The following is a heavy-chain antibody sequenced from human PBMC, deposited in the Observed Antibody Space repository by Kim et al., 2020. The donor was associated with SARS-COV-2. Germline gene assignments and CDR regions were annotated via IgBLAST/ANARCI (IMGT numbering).Heavy chain of an antibody. V-gene: IGHV3-48*03. J-gene: IGHJ4*02. CDR1: GFTFSSYE. D-gene: IGHD6-13*01. Sequence: GGSLRLSCAASGFTFSSYEMNWVRQAPGKGLEWVSYISSSGSTIYYADSVKGRFTISRDNAKNSLYLQMNSLRAEDTAVYYCAGSIALTFDYWGQGTLVTVSS. CDR3: AGSIALTFDY. CDR2: ISSSGSTI.